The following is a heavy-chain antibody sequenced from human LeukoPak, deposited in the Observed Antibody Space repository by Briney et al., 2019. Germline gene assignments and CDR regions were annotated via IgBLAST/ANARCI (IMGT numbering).Heavy chain of an antibody. V-gene: IGHV3-30*03. CDR3: ARVVRGYYDSSGYPGY. J-gene: IGHJ4*02. Sequence: GRSLRLSCAASGFTFSTYGMHWVRQAPGKGLDWVAIISYDGSNKDYADSVKGRFTISRDNSKNTFFLEMNNLRPEDTAVYYCARVVRGYYDSSGYPGYWGQGTLVTVSS. CDR1: GFTFSTYG. CDR2: ISYDGSNK. D-gene: IGHD3-22*01.